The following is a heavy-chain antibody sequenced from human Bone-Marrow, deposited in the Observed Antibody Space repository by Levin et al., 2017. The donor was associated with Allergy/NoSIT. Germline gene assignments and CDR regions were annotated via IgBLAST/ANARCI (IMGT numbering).Heavy chain of an antibody. J-gene: IGHJ4*02. Sequence: GESLKISCKASGYTFTSYGISWVRQAPGQGLEWMGRISTDSGYTKYAQNLQGRVTMTTDTSTSTAYMEVRSLGSDDTAVYYCARTSNSHSCCFEHWGQGTLVTVSS. D-gene: IGHD2-2*01. CDR2: ISTDSGYT. CDR3: ARTSNSHSCCFEH. CDR1: GYTFTSYG. V-gene: IGHV1-18*01.